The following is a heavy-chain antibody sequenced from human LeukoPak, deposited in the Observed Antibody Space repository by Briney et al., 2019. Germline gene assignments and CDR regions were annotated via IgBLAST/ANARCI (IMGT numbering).Heavy chain of an antibody. J-gene: IGHJ4*02. CDR2: ISGSGVIT. Sequence: GGSLRLSCAASGFTFSSYAMTWVRQAPGKGLQWVSAISGSGVITYYADSVKGRFIISRDNSKNTLYLQMNSLRAEDTAVYYCAKDLWFGELPHYWGQGTLVTVSS. D-gene: IGHD3-10*01. V-gene: IGHV3-23*01. CDR1: GFTFSSYA. CDR3: AKDLWFGELPHY.